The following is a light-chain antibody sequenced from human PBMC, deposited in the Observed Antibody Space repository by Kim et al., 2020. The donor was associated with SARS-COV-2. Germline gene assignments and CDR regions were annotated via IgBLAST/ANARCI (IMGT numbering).Light chain of an antibody. J-gene: IGLJ2*01. CDR3: SSYTTSNTVV. CDR2: DVD. V-gene: IGLV2-14*01. CDR1: SRDIGAYIH. Sequence: QSALTQPASVSGSPGQSITISCAGSSRDIGAYIHVSWFQQSPGKGPKLLLYDVDKRPSGLSDRFFGSRSGNTASLTISGLQAEDEGEYYCSSYTTSNTVVIGGGTQLTVL.